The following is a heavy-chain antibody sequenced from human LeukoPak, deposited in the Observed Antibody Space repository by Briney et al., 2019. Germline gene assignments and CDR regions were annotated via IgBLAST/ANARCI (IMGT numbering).Heavy chain of an antibody. CDR3: ARDQRGYGDSSGASKWIDP. D-gene: IGHD4-17*01. Sequence: GASVKVSCKASGYTFTRYGINWVRQAPGQGLEWMGWISPYNGNTKYAEKIQRRVTITTDTSTSTAYMELRSLSSDDTAVYYCARDQRGYGDSSGASKWIDPWGQGTLVTVSS. V-gene: IGHV1-18*01. CDR2: ISPYNGNT. J-gene: IGHJ5*02. CDR1: GYTFTRYG.